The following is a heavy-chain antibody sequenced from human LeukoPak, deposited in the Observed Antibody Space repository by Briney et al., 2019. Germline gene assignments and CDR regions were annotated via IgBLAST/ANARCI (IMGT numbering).Heavy chain of an antibody. CDR2: INRSGST. D-gene: IGHD3-3*01. J-gene: IGHJ4*02. Sequence: SETLSLTCAVYGGSFSGYYWSWIRQPPGKGLEWIGEINRSGSTNYNPSLESRVTISVDTSKNQFSLKLSSVTAADTAVYYCARACYDFWSGYFDYWGQGTLVTVSS. V-gene: IGHV4-34*01. CDR1: GGSFSGYY. CDR3: ARACYDFWSGYFDY.